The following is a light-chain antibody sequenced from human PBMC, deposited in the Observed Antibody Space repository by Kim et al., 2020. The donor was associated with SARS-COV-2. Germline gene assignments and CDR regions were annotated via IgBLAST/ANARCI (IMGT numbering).Light chain of an antibody. J-gene: IGLJ2*01. V-gene: IGLV3-19*01. CDR2: GKN. CDR1: SLRSYY. Sequence: ALGQTVSITCQGDSLRSYYASWYQQKQGQAPVLVIYGKNNRPSGIPDRFSGSSSGNTASLTITGAQAEDEADYYCNSRDSSGNHVVFGGGTKLTVL. CDR3: NSRDSSGNHVV.